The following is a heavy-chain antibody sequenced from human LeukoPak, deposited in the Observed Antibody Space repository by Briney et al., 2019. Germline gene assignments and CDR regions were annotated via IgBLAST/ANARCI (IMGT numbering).Heavy chain of an antibody. CDR2: IKQDGSEK. Sequence: GGSLRLSCAASGFTFSSYWMSWVRQAPGKGREWVANIKQDGSEKYYVDSVKGRFTISRDNAKNSLYLQMNSLRAEDTAVYYCAREGVRNWKGDRGYWGRGTPVTVSS. D-gene: IGHD1-1*01. CDR3: AREGVRNWKGDRGY. V-gene: IGHV3-7*01. J-gene: IGHJ4*02. CDR1: GFTFSSYW.